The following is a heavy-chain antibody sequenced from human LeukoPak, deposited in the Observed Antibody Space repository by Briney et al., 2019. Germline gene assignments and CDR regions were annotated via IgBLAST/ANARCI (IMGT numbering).Heavy chain of an antibody. J-gene: IGHJ4*02. V-gene: IGHV3-23*01. CDR3: ATIDY. Sequence: GGTLRLSCEASGFSFSSYGMSWVRQAPGEGLEWVSGFSASDGSRYYADSVKGRFTISRDNSKNTLYVQMNSLRAEDTAVYYCATIDYWGQGTLVTVSS. CDR2: FSASDGSR. CDR1: GFSFSSYG.